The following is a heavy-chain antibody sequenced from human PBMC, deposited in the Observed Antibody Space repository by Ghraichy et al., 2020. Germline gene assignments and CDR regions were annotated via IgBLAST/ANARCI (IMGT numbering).Heavy chain of an antibody. CDR1: GFIFSSFA. V-gene: IGHV3-23*01. Sequence: GGSLRLSCAASGFIFSSFAMTWVRQAPGKGLEWVSTISNSGEPTYYADSMKGRFTISRDNSKNTLYLQMSSLRADDTAVYFCAKSRVFGIDFTTFDSWGQGTLLTVSS. CDR2: ISNSGEPT. D-gene: IGHD3-3*01. CDR3: AKSRVFGIDFTTFDS. J-gene: IGHJ4*02.